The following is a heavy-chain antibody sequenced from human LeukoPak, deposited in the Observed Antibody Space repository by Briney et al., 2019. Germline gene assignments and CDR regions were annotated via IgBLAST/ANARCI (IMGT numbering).Heavy chain of an antibody. Sequence: SETLSLTCAVYGGSFSGYYWSWIRQPPGKGLEWIGEINHSGSTNYNPSLKSRVTISMDTSKNQFSLKLRSVTAADTAVYHCARQIRYDYVWGSYRIDYFDHWGQGTLVTVSS. J-gene: IGHJ4*02. D-gene: IGHD3-16*02. CDR1: GGSFSGYY. CDR2: INHSGST. V-gene: IGHV4-34*01. CDR3: ARQIRYDYVWGSYRIDYFDH.